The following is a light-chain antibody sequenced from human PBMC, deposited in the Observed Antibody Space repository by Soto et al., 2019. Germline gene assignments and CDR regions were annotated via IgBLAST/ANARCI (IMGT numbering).Light chain of an antibody. CDR2: AAS. J-gene: IGKJ3*01. Sequence: DIQMTQSASSLSASXGXXXXIXXLTSQSIDNYLNWYQQKPGKAPKLLMFAASTLQSGVPSRFSGSGSETDFTLTISSLQPEDLATYYCQQSYTTLFTFGPGTKVDIK. CDR1: QSIDNY. V-gene: IGKV1-39*01. CDR3: QQSYTTLFT.